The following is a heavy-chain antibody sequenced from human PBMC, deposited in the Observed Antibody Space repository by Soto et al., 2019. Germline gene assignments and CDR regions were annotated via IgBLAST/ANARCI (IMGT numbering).Heavy chain of an antibody. D-gene: IGHD2-2*01. CDR2: IKEDGSET. V-gene: IGHV3-7*04. CDR1: GFNFNSHW. Sequence: PGGSLRLACAASGFNFNSHWMNWVRQAPGKGLEWVANIKEDGSETNYVHSVKGRFTVSRDDGKNSLYLQMDSLRVEDTAVYYCARARASCYCSDYRGPGTLVTVSS. CDR3: ARARASCYCSDY. J-gene: IGHJ4*02.